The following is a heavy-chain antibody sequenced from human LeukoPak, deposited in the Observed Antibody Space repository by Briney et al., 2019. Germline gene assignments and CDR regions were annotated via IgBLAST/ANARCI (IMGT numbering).Heavy chain of an antibody. CDR2: IYPGDSDT. V-gene: IGHV5-51*01. D-gene: IGHD3-22*01. CDR1: GYSFTSYW. Sequence: GESLKISCKGSGYSFTSYWIGWVRQMPGKGLEWMGIIYPGDSDTRYSPSFQGQVTISADKSISTAYLQWSSLEASDTAMYYCARRAYYDSSGYQIEYYFDYWGQGTLVTVSS. J-gene: IGHJ4*02. CDR3: ARRAYYDSSGYQIEYYFDY.